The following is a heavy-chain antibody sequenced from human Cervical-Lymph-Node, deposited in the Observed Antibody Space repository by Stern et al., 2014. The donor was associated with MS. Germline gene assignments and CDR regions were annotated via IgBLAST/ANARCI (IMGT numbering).Heavy chain of an antibody. V-gene: IGHV1-18*01. D-gene: IGHD1-26*01. CDR1: GYSFTTFG. J-gene: IGHJ4*02. Sequence: QMQLVQSGVEVKKPGASVKVSCKASGYSFTTFGISWVRQAPGQGLEWMGLINTISGDTNYAQSFQGRVTMTTDTSTGTAYMELSSLRSDDTAVYYCARGWELTPWGQGTLVTVSS. CDR3: ARGWELTP. CDR2: INTISGDT.